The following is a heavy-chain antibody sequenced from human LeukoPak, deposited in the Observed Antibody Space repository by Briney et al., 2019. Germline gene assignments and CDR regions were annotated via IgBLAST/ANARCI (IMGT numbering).Heavy chain of an antibody. CDR3: ARGLVGATREQYFDY. J-gene: IGHJ4*02. Sequence: PSETLSLTCTVSGGSISSYYWGWIRQPPGKGLEWIGYIYYTGSTIHNPSLKSRVTMSVDMFKNQFSLKLSSVTAADTAVYYCARGLVGATREQYFDYWGQGTLVTVSS. D-gene: IGHD1-26*01. V-gene: IGHV4-59*01. CDR2: IYYTGST. CDR1: GGSISSYY.